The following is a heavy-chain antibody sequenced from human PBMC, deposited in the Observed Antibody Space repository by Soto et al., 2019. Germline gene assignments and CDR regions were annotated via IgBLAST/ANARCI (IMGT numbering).Heavy chain of an antibody. CDR2: ISPNGHNQ. Sequence: GGSLRLSCAAPGFSFSVYALHWIRQAPGEGLEWVAVISPNGHNQYYADSVKGRFTISRDTSKSTLSLQMTSLRPEDTAVYYCASGAAFYYDTSRYWGQGTLVTVSS. CDR3: ASGAAFYYDTSRY. D-gene: IGHD3-22*01. J-gene: IGHJ4*02. CDR1: GFSFSVYA. V-gene: IGHV3-30-3*01.